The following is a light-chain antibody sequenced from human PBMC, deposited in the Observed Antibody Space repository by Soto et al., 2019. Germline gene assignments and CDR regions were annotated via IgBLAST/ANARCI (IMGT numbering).Light chain of an antibody. V-gene: IGKV3-11*01. CDR3: QQRSNWPLT. Sequence: EIVLTQSPGTLSLSPGERATLPCRSSQSVSNNYLAWYQQKPGQAPRLLIYGASNRATGIPARFSGSGSGTDFTLTISSLEPEDFAIYYCQQRSNWPLTFGGGTKVDIK. J-gene: IGKJ4*01. CDR1: QSVSNNY. CDR2: GAS.